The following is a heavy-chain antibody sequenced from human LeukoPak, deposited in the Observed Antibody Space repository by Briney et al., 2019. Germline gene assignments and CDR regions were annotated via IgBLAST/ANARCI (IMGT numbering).Heavy chain of an antibody. CDR2: ISDNEGST. CDR1: GFTFNYYA. CDR3: ARHDSFIPY. V-gene: IGHV3-23*01. Sequence: GGSLRLSCAASGFTFNYYAMSWVRQAPGKGLEWVSGISDNEGSTYYTDSVKGRFTISRDNTKNTVYLQMNNLRPDDTAVYFCARHDSFIPYWGEGTLVTVSS. J-gene: IGHJ4*02. D-gene: IGHD5-18*01.